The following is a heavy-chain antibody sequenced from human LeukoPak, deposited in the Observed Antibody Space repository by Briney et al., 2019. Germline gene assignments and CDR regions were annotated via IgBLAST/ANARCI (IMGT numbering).Heavy chain of an antibody. J-gene: IGHJ4*02. CDR1: GDSFSSVKDY. V-gene: IGHV4-39*07. Sequence: PSETLSLTCTVSGDSFSSVKDYWAWIRQPPGKGLEWIASGDYSGGTYYNPSLESRVTISADMSKNQFSLKLSSVTAADTAVYYCATLGFSSGYYYYFDHWGQGTLVTVSS. D-gene: IGHD3-22*01. CDR3: ATLGFSSGYYYYFDH. CDR2: GDYSGGT.